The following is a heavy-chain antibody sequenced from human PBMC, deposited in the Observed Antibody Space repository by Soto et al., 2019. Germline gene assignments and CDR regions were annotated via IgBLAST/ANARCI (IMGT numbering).Heavy chain of an antibody. J-gene: IGHJ4*02. CDR2: ISGSGGST. Sequence: QTGGSLRLSCAAAGFTFSSYAMSWVRQAPGKGLEWVSAISGSGGSTYYADSVKGRFTISRDNSKNTLYLQMNSLRAEDTAVYYCAKDRRGRSSPFDYWGQGTLVTVSS. D-gene: IGHD3-10*01. CDR3: AKDRRGRSSPFDY. CDR1: GFTFSSYA. V-gene: IGHV3-23*01.